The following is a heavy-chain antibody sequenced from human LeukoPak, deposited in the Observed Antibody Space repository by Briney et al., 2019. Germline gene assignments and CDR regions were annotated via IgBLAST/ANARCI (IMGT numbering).Heavy chain of an antibody. Sequence: SETLSLTCAVYGGSFSGYYWSWIRQPPGKGLEWIGEINHSGSTNYNPSLKSRVTISVDTSKNQFSLKLSSVTAADTAVYYCARDYGGSGYSLFDYWGQGTLVTVSS. CDR2: INHSGST. J-gene: IGHJ4*02. CDR3: ARDYGGSGYSLFDY. D-gene: IGHD3-22*01. CDR1: GGSFSGYY. V-gene: IGHV4-34*01.